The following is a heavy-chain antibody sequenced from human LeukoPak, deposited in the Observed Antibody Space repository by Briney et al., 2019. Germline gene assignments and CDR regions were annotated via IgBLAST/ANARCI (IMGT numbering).Heavy chain of an antibody. Sequence: SETLSLTCAVYGGSFSGYYWSWIRQPPGKGLEWIGEINHSGSTNYNPSLKSRVTISLDASKKQFSLKLSSVTAADTAVYYCARGGYYYMDVWGKGTTVTISS. CDR3: ARGGYYYMDV. V-gene: IGHV4-34*01. J-gene: IGHJ6*03. CDR1: GGSFSGYY. CDR2: INHSGST.